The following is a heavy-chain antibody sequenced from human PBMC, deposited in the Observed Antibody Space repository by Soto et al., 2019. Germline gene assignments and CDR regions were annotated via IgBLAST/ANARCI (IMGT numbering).Heavy chain of an antibody. CDR3: ARSGGDYSNYPSDY. V-gene: IGHV4-31*02. CDR2: IYYSGST. D-gene: IGHD4-4*01. J-gene: IGHJ4*02. Sequence: SETLSLTCTVSGGSISSGGYYWSWIRQHPGKGLEWIGYIYYSGSTYYNPSLKSRVTISVDTSKNQFSLKLSSVTAADTAVYYCARSGGDYSNYPSDYWGQGTLVTVS. CDR1: GGSISSGGYY.